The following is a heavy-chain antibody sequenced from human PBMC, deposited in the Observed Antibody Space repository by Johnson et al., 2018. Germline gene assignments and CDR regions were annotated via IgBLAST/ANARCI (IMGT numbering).Heavy chain of an antibody. V-gene: IGHV3-13*01. CDR2: IGTTGAT. Sequence: EVQLVESGGGLVQPGGSLRLSCAASGFTFSNYDMHWVRQGTGKGLEWVSVIGTTGATFYAGAVKGRFTISRENAKSSLYLQMKSLGDGDTSVYYCARATHGSGGSGVGCYPNGFDLWGQGTMVTVSS. CDR1: GFTFSNYD. D-gene: IGHD2-15*01. J-gene: IGHJ3*01. CDR3: ARATHGSGGSGVGCYPNGFDL.